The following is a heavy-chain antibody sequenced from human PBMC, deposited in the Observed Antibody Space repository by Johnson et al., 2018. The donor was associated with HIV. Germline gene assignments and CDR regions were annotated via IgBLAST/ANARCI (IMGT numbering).Heavy chain of an antibody. D-gene: IGHD6-25*01. CDR3: ARATDQRLDAFDI. CDR2: ISSSGSTI. CDR1: GFTFSDYY. J-gene: IGHJ3*02. V-gene: IGHV3-11*04. Sequence: QVLLVESGGGVVQPGGSLRLSCAASGFTFSDYYMSWIRQAPGKGLEWVSYISSSGSTIYYADSVKGRFTISRDNAKNALYLQMNSLRAEDKAVYYCARATDQRLDAFDIWGQGTMVTVSS.